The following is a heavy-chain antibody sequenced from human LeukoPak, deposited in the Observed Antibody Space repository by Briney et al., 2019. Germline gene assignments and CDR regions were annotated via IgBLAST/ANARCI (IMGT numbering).Heavy chain of an antibody. CDR1: GFTFTTYG. J-gene: IGHJ4*02. V-gene: IGHV3-23*01. CDR3: APMNDAGAYYDILTGYYSY. Sequence: GGTLRLSCSASGFTFTTYGMNWVRQAPGKGLEWVSGIGGSGIRTYYADSVKGRFIISRDNSRNTLYLQMNSLRDEDTAVYYCAPMNDAGAYYDILTGYYSYWGQGTLVTVSS. D-gene: IGHD3-9*01. CDR2: IGGSGIRT.